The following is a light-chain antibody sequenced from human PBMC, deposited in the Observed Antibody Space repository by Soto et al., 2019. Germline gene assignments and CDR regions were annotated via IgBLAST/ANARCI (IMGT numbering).Light chain of an antibody. CDR2: EVS. V-gene: IGLV2-14*01. Sequence: QSVLTHPASVSGSPGRSITSSCTGTSSDVGGYNYVSWYQQHPGKAPKLMIYEVSNRPSGVSNRFSGSKSGNTASLTISGLQAEDEADYYCSSYTSSSTYVFGTGTKVTVL. CDR1: SSDVGGYNY. J-gene: IGLJ1*01. CDR3: SSYTSSSTYV.